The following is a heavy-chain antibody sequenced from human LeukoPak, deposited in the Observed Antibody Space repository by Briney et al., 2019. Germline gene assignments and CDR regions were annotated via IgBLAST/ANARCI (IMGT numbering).Heavy chain of an antibody. CDR2: INHSGST. CDR1: GGSFSGYY. CDR3: AGPGLYRLDY. J-gene: IGHJ4*02. Sequence: PSETLSLTCAVYGGSFSGYYWSWIRQPPGKGLEWIGEINHSGSTNYNPSLKSRVTISVDTSKNQLSLKLSSVTAADTAVYYCAGPGLYRLDYWGQGTLVTVSS. D-gene: IGHD2-8*01. V-gene: IGHV4-34*01.